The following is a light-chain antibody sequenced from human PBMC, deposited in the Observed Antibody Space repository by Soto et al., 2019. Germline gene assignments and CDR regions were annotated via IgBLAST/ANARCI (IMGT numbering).Light chain of an antibody. CDR3: LQDNKYPLT. V-gene: IGKV1-6*01. J-gene: IGKJ4*01. Sequence: AIQMTQFPSSLSASVGDRVTITCRASQDIRSDLGWYQQRPGKAPQLLIYATSSLQSGVLSRFSGSGSGTDFTLTITSLQPEDFAIYHCLQDNKYPLTFGGGTKVEV. CDR1: QDIRSD. CDR2: ATS.